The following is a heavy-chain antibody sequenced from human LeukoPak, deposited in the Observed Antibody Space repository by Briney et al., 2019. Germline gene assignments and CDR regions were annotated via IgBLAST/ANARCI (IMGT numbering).Heavy chain of an antibody. CDR3: ARQSDSSGYYYLGAFDF. V-gene: IGHV4-4*07. J-gene: IGHJ3*01. CDR1: GGSISGYY. Sequence: KTSETLSLTCTVSGGSISGYYWSWIRQPAGKGLEWIGRIYTTGNTNYNPSLKSRLTMSVDTSKNQFSLKLSSVTAADTAVYYCARQSDSSGYYYLGAFDFWGQGQWSPSLQ. D-gene: IGHD3-22*01. CDR2: IYTTGNT.